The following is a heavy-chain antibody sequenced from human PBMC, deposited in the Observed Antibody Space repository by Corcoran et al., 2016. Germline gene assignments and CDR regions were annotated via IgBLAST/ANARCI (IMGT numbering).Heavy chain of an antibody. CDR3: ARRRGSGSYYGRGAFDS. Sequence: QVQLVQSGAEVKKPGSSVKVSCKASGGTFSSYAISWVRQAPGQGLEWMGGIIPIFGTANYAQKFQGRVTITADESTSTAYMELSSLRSEDTAVYDCARRRGSGSYYGRGAFDSWGQGTMVTVSS. CDR1: GGTFSSYA. D-gene: IGHD1-26*01. CDR2: IIPIFGTA. J-gene: IGHJ3*02. V-gene: IGHV1-69*01.